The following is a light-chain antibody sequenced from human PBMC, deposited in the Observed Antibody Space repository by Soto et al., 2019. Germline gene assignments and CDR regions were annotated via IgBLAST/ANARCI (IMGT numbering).Light chain of an antibody. CDR3: QQYGSSPPIT. J-gene: IGKJ5*01. CDR2: GAS. Sequence: EIVLTQSPGTLSLSPGERATLSCRASQSVSSSFLAWYQQTPGQAPRLLIYGASSRATGIPDRFSGSGSGTNFPLTISRLKPEDFEEYYCQQYGSSPPITFAKGHDWRLN. V-gene: IGKV3-20*01. CDR1: QSVSSSF.